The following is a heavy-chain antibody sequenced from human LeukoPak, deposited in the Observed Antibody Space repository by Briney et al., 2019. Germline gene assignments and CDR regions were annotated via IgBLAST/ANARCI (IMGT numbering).Heavy chain of an antibody. V-gene: IGHV3-11*04. CDR3: ASKAKNPTHPFDY. CDR2: ISSSGSTI. J-gene: IGHJ4*02. CDR1: GFTFSNAW. Sequence: PGGSLRLSCAASGFTFSNAWMSWVRQAPGKGLEWVSYISSSGSTIYYADSVKGRFTISRDNAKNSLYLQMNSLRAEDTAVYYCASKAKNPTHPFDYWGQGTLVTVSS.